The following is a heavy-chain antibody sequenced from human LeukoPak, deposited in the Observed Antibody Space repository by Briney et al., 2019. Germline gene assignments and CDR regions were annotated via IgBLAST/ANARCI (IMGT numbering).Heavy chain of an antibody. CDR2: ISPNNGGT. Sequence: ASVKVSCKASGYTFTGYYAHWVRQAPGQGLEWMGLISPNNGGTNYAQKFQGRVTMTRDTSISTAYMELSRLRSDDTAVYYCARSKDYGDYGGYDYWGQGTLVTVSS. CDR3: ARSKDYGDYGGYDY. D-gene: IGHD4-17*01. J-gene: IGHJ4*02. V-gene: IGHV1-2*06. CDR1: GYTFTGYY.